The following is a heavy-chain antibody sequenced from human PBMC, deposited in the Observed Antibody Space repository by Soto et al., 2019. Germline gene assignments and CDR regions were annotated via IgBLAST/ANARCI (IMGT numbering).Heavy chain of an antibody. J-gene: IGHJ4*02. Sequence: QVQLVESGGGVVQPGRSLRLSCAASGFIFGGNGMHWVRQAPGKGLEWVARIWFDGSQQRYADSVQGRFIISRDNSKSRLDLEMNSLSVEDTAVYYCARDIGDNAYFDWCQGTLVTVSS. CDR2: IWFDGSQQ. CDR3: ARDIGDNAYFD. CDR1: GFIFGGNG. V-gene: IGHV3-33*01. D-gene: IGHD2-21*01.